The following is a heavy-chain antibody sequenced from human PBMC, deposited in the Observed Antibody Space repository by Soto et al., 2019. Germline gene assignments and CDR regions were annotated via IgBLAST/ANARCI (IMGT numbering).Heavy chain of an antibody. CDR3: ARVPAY. CDR1: GGSISSGGYS. Sequence: PSETLSLTCAVSGGSISSGGYSWSWIRQPPGKGLEWTGYMYHSGSTYYNPSLKSRVTISIDRSKNQFSLKLSSVTAADTAVYYCARVPAYWGQGFLVTVSS. CDR2: MYHSGST. J-gene: IGHJ4*02. V-gene: IGHV4-30-2*01. D-gene: IGHD2-2*01.